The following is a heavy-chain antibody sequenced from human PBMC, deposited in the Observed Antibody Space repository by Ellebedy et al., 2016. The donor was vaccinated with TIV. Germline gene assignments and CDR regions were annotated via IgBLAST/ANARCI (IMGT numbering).Heavy chain of an antibody. V-gene: IGHV5-51*01. D-gene: IGHD3-10*01. J-gene: IGHJ4*02. Sequence: GESLKISCKGSGYSFTSHWIGWVRQMPGKGLECMAIIYPGDSETRYSPSAGQVTISADKSISTAYLQWSSLKASDTAMYYCAKLWFGEFPDYWGQGTLVTVSS. CDR1: GYSFTSHW. CDR2: IYPGDSET. CDR3: AKLWFGEFPDY.